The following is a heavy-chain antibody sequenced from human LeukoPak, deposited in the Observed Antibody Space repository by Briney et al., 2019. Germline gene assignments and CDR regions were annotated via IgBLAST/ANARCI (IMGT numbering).Heavy chain of an antibody. D-gene: IGHD1-26*01. J-gene: IGHJ4*02. Sequence: PGGFLRLSCAASGFSFTIYGMHWVRQAPLKGLEWLAAISYDGRNQNYADSVKGRFTIFRDNSQNTLYLQMNSLRAEDTALYYCVKDRTINGRSSPFDSWGQGTLVTVSS. CDR1: GFSFTIYG. CDR3: VKDRTINGRSSPFDS. V-gene: IGHV3-30*18. CDR2: ISYDGRNQ.